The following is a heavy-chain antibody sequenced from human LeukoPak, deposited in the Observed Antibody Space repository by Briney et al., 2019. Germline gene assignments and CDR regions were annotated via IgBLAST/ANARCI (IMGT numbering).Heavy chain of an antibody. V-gene: IGHV3-7*01. CDR3: ARVEPTKSDDC. CDR1: GFTFSSYW. J-gene: IGHJ4*02. Sequence: GGSLRLSCVGTGFTFSSYWMSWVRQAPGKGLEWVANIKQDGSEKYYVDSVKGRFIISRDNAENSLSLQMNSLRADDTAVYYCARVEPTKSDDCWGQGTLVTVFS. D-gene: IGHD1-14*01. CDR2: IKQDGSEK.